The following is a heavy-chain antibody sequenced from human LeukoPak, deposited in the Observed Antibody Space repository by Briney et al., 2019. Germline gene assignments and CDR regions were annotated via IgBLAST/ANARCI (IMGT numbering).Heavy chain of an antibody. J-gene: IGHJ5*02. Sequence: ASVKVSSKASGYTFTSYGISWVRQAPGQGLEWMGWISAYNGNTNYAQKLQGRVTMTTDTSTSTAYMELRSLRSDDTAVYYCARGRIRCSSTSCHTFDPWGQGTLVTVSS. CDR2: ISAYNGNT. CDR1: GYTFTSYG. D-gene: IGHD2-2*01. V-gene: IGHV1-18*01. CDR3: ARGRIRCSSTSCHTFDP.